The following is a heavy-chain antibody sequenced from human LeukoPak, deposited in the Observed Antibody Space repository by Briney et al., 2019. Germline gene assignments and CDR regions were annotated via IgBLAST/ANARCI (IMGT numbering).Heavy chain of an antibody. J-gene: IGHJ4*02. CDR3: TTENWGRGDY. CDR1: GLAFNYAW. D-gene: IGHD3-16*01. CDR2: IKIKPDGGTT. Sequence: PGGSLRLSCAASGLAFNYAWVSWGRQAPGEGLEWIVRIKIKPDGGTTDYAAPVKGRFTISRDDSKNTLYLPLNTLQIDDTAVYYCTTENWGRGDYWGQGTLITVSS. V-gene: IGHV3-15*01.